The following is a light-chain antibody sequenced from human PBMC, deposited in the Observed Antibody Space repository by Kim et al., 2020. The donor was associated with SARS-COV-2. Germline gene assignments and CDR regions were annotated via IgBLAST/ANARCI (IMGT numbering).Light chain of an antibody. CDR1: QSITSW. J-gene: IGKJ2*01. Sequence: DIQMTQSPSTLSASVGDRVTITCRASQSITSWLAWYQQKPGKAPKVLIYKSSTLESGVPSRFSGSGAETEFTLTITSLQPDDFATYYCQQYSSYPYTFGRGTKLEI. CDR2: KSS. V-gene: IGKV1-5*03. CDR3: QQYSSYPYT.